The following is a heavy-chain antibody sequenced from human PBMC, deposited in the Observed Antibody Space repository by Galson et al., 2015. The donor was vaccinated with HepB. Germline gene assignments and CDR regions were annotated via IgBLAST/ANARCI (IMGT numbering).Heavy chain of an antibody. J-gene: IGHJ6*03. CDR3: AAISGTYRRDYYYYYMDV. CDR2: INPNSGGT. CDR1: GYTFSDYS. D-gene: IGHD3-16*02. V-gene: IGHV1-2*02. Sequence: SVKVSCKASGYTFSDYSVHWVRQAPGQGLEWMGRINPNSGGTNYAQKVQGRVTMTRNTSISTAYMELNRLRSEDTAMYYCAAISGTYRRDYYYYYMDVWGKGTTVTVSS.